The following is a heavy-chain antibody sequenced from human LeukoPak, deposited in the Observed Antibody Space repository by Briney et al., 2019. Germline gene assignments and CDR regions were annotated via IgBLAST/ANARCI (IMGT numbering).Heavy chain of an antibody. J-gene: IGHJ6*02. CDR3: ARDLTTLEHLGYYYGMDV. D-gene: IGHD2-15*01. CDR2: ISSDGTNK. CDR1: GFTFRSYA. V-gene: IGHV3-30-3*01. Sequence: EGSLRLSCAASGFTFRSYAMHWVHQAPGKGLEWVIVISSDGTNKYYADSVKGRFTVSRDNSKNTLYLQMNSLRDKDTAVYYCARDLTTLEHLGYYYGMDVWGQGTTVTVSS.